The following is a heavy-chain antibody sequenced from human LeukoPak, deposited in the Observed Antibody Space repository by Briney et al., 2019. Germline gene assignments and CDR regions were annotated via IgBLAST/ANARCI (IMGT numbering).Heavy chain of an antibody. CDR1: GGSFSGYY. V-gene: IGHV4-34*01. CDR2: INHSESP. J-gene: IGHJ4*02. D-gene: IGHD6-19*01. Sequence: SETLSLTCAVYGGSFSGYYWTWLRQPPGKGLEWIGEINHSESPNYNPSLKSRVTISVDTSKNQFSLKLSSVTAADTAVYYCARGQAAVASEGFDYWGQGTLVTVSS. CDR3: ARGQAAVASEGFDY.